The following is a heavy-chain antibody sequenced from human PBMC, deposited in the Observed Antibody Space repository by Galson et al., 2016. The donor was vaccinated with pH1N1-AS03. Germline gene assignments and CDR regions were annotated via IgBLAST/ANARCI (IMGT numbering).Heavy chain of an antibody. D-gene: IGHD2-2*01. CDR1: GGSISSGNYF. V-gene: IGHV4-31*11. Sequence: TLSLTCAVSGGSISSGNYFWNWIRQHPGKGLEWIGLIYDSGNTFYNPPLKIRVSISVDTSKNQFSLKLNSVTAADTAVYYCASVSLAYCSSASCFRFDPWGQGTLVTVSS. CDR2: IYDSGNT. CDR3: ASVSLAYCSSASCFRFDP. J-gene: IGHJ5*02.